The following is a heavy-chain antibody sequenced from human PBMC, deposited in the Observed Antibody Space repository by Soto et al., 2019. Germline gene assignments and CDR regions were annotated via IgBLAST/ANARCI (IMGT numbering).Heavy chain of an antibody. V-gene: IGHV4-59*01. Sequence: SETLSLTCTVSGGSISSYYWSWIRQPPGKGLEWIGYIYYSGSTNYNPSLKSRVTISVDTSKKQFSLKLSSVTAADTAVYYCARMLTYYYDSSGYSDAFDIWGQGTMVTVSS. CDR2: IYYSGST. CDR3: ARMLTYYYDSSGYSDAFDI. D-gene: IGHD3-22*01. CDR1: GGSISSYY. J-gene: IGHJ3*02.